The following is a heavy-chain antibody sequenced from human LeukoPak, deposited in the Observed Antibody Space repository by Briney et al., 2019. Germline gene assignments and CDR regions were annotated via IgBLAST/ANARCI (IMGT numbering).Heavy chain of an antibody. Sequence: SETLSLTCTVSGGSISSYYWSWIRQPPGKGLEWIGYIYYSGSTNYNPSLKSRVTISVDTSKNQFSLKLSSVTAADTAVYYCARHEANPMVDYYYGMDVWGRGTTVTVSS. CDR3: ARHEANPMVDYYYGMDV. D-gene: IGHD3-10*01. CDR2: IYYSGST. CDR1: GGSISSYY. V-gene: IGHV4-59*08. J-gene: IGHJ6*02.